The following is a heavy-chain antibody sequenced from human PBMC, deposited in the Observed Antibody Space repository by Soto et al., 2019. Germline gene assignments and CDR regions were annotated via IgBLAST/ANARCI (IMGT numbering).Heavy chain of an antibody. CDR2: INHSGST. CDR3: ARGSRSITIFGVVTLGPYGMDV. V-gene: IGHV4-34*01. D-gene: IGHD3-3*01. Sequence: QVQLQQWGAGLLKPSETLSLTCAVYGGSFSGYYWSWIRQPPGKGLEWIGEINHSGSTNYNPSLKSRVTISVDTSKNQFSLKLSSVTAADTAVYYCARGSRSITIFGVVTLGPYGMDVWGQGTTVTVSS. J-gene: IGHJ6*02. CDR1: GGSFSGYY.